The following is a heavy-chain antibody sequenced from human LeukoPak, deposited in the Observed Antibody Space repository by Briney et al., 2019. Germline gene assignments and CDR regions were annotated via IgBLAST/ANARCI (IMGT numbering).Heavy chain of an antibody. J-gene: IGHJ4*01. CDR1: GGSLTSYF. CDR2: ITHFGST. D-gene: IGHD5-12*01. V-gene: IGHV4-34*01. Sequence: SETLSLTCAVHGGSLTSYFWSWIRHPPGRGLEWIGEITHFGSTNYNPSLRSRVTISRDTSKNQFSLRLTSVTAADTAVYYCAPIFGGYSDFDSWGQGTLVTVSP. CDR3: APIFGGYSDFDS.